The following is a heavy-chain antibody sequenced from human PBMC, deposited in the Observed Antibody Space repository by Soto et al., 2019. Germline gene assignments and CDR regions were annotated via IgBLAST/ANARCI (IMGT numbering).Heavy chain of an antibody. Sequence: SVKVSCKASGGTFSSYAISWVRQAPGQGLEWMGGIIPIFGTANYAQKFQGRVTITADESTSTAYMELSSLRSEDTAVYYCATPSPSRLEGVVVTAIPLDYWGQGTLVTVSS. D-gene: IGHD2-21*02. CDR1: GGTFSSYA. J-gene: IGHJ4*02. V-gene: IGHV1-69*13. CDR3: ATPSPSRLEGVVVTAIPLDY. CDR2: IIPIFGTA.